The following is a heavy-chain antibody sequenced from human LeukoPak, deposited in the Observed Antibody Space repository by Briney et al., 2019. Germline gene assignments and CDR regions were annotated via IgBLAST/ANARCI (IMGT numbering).Heavy chain of an antibody. D-gene: IGHD5-18*01. CDR3: AREAGTAMAPFDY. V-gene: IGHV1-2*02. CDR1: GYTFTDYY. Sequence: GASVKVSCKASGYTFTDYYFHWVRQAPGQGLEWMGWIYPNSGGTNYAQKFQGRVTMTRDTSTSTVYMELSSLRSEDTAVYYCAREAGTAMAPFDYWGQGTLVTVSS. J-gene: IGHJ4*02. CDR2: IYPNSGGT.